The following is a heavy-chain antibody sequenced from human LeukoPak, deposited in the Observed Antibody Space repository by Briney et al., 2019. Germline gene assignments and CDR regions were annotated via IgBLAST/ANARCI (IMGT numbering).Heavy chain of an antibody. D-gene: IGHD1-26*01. CDR1: GFTFSSFG. J-gene: IGHJ4*02. CDR3: TTEWELLEGAFDY. CDR2: IWYDGSND. V-gene: IGHV3-33*01. Sequence: GRSLRLSCAASGFTFSSFGMYWVRQAPGKGLEWVAVIWYDGSNDDYADSVKGRFTISRDNSKNTLYLQMNSLRAEDTAVYYCTTEWELLEGAFDYWGQGTLVTVSS.